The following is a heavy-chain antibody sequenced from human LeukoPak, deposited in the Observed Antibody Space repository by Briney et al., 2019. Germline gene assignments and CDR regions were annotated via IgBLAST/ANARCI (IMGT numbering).Heavy chain of an antibody. CDR3: ATMVRGVMPFDY. D-gene: IGHD3-10*01. CDR1: GFTFSSYG. J-gene: IGHJ4*02. V-gene: IGHV3-74*01. Sequence: GGSLRLSCAASGFTFSSYGMHWVRQAPGKGLVWVSRINTDGSSTSYADSVKGRFTISRDNAKNTLYLQMNSLRAEDTAVYYCATMVRGVMPFDYWGQGTLVTVSS. CDR2: INTDGSST.